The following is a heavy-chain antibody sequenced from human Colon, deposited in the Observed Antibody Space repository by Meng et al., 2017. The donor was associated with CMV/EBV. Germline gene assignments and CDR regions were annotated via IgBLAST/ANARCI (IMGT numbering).Heavy chain of an antibody. CDR2: ISAYNGNT. V-gene: IGHV1-18*04. Sequence: ASVKVSCKASGFPFTSYSFTWVRQAPGQGLEWLGWISAYNGNTNYAQIVQGRVTMTTDPSTTTAYMELRNLRSDDTAVYYCARDCSHTTCPPTDGYWGQGTLVTVSS. CDR1: GFPFTSYS. CDR3: ARDCSHTTCPPTDGY. D-gene: IGHD2-15*01. J-gene: IGHJ4*02.